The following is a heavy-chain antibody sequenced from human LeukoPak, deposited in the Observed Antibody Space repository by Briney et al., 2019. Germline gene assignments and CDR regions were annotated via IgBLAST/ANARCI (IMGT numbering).Heavy chain of an antibody. CDR2: IIPIFGTA. D-gene: IGHD2-15*01. CDR1: GYTFTSYG. Sequence: SVKVSCKASGYTFTSYGISWVRQAPGQGLEWMGGIIPIFGTANYAQKFQGRVTITADESTSTAYMELSSLRSEDTAVYYCARDGYCSGGSCYFDAFDIWGQGTMVTVSS. CDR3: ARDGYCSGGSCYFDAFDI. J-gene: IGHJ3*02. V-gene: IGHV1-69*13.